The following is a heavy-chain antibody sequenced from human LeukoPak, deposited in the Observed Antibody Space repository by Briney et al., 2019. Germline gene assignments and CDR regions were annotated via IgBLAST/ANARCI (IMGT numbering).Heavy chain of an antibody. CDR1: GGSISSGGYY. Sequence: PSETLSLTCTVSGGSISSGGYYWSWIRQHPGKGLEWIGDIYYSGSTYYNPSLKSRVTISVDTSKNQFSLKLSSVTAADTAVYYCASLSENYYDSSGYYYVFDYWGQGTLVTVSS. D-gene: IGHD3-22*01. V-gene: IGHV4-31*03. CDR3: ASLSENYYDSSGYYYVFDY. J-gene: IGHJ4*02. CDR2: IYYSGST.